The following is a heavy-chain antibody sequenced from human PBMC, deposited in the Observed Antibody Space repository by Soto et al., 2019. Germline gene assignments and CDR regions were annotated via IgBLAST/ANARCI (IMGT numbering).Heavy chain of an antibody. Sequence: SETLSLTCAVYGGSFSGYYWSWIRQPPGKGLEWIGYIFYSGTTYYNPSLKSRVTISVDTSKNQFSLKLSSVTAADTAVYYCGRVWGGAFDIWGQGTMVTVSS. J-gene: IGHJ3*02. D-gene: IGHD3-10*01. CDR1: GGSFSGYY. CDR3: GRVWGGAFDI. V-gene: IGHV4-34*12. CDR2: IFYSGTT.